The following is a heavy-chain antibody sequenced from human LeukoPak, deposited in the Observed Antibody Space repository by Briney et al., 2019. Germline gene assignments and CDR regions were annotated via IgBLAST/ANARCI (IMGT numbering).Heavy chain of an antibody. CDR3: ARIRRTRSGRYFDY. J-gene: IGHJ4*02. V-gene: IGHV1-8*01. D-gene: IGHD6-19*01. CDR2: MNPNSGNT. Sequence: GASVKVSCKASGYTFTSYDINWVRQATGQGLEWMGWMNPNSGNTGYAQKFQGRVTMTRNTSISTAYMELSSLRSEDTAVYYCARIRRTRSGRYFDYWGQGTLVTVSS. CDR1: GYTFTSYD.